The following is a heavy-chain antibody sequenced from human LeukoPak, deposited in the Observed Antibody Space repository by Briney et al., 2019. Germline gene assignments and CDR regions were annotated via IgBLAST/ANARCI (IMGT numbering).Heavy chain of an antibody. J-gene: IGHJ4*02. D-gene: IGHD6-19*01. CDR1: GFTFSSYW. V-gene: IGHV3-74*01. CDR2: INSDGSST. Sequence: GGSLRLSCAASGFTFSSYWMHWVRQAPGKGLVWVSHINSDGSSTSYADSVKGRFTISRDNAKNTLYLQMNSLRAEDTAVYYCASPKYSGGRPIDYWGQGILVTVSS. CDR3: ASPKYSGGRPIDY.